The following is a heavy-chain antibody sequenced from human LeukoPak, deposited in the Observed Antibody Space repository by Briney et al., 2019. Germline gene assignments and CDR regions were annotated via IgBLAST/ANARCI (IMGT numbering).Heavy chain of an antibody. CDR1: GYTFTGYY. V-gene: IGHV1-2*02. CDR2: INPNSGGT. J-gene: IGHJ3*02. CDR3: ARDPILIRGVQGVDAFDI. Sequence: GASVKVSCKASGYTFTGYYMHWVRQAPGQGLEWMGWINPNSGGTNYAQKFQGRVTMTRDTSISTAYMELSRLRSDDTAVYYCARDPILIRGVQGVDAFDIWGQGTMVTVSS. D-gene: IGHD3-10*01.